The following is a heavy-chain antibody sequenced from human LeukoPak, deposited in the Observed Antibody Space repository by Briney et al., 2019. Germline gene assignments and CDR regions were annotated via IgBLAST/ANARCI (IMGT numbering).Heavy chain of an antibody. V-gene: IGHV4-59*08. Sequence: SETLSLTCSVSGGSISSYYWTWIRQPPGKGLEWIGYISYSGNTIYNPSLKSRVTISVDTSKNQFSLKLSSVTAADTAVYYCARVGYYGSGSYFFDYWGQGTLVTVSS. CDR1: GGSISSYY. CDR3: ARVGYYGSGSYFFDY. CDR2: ISYSGNT. J-gene: IGHJ4*02. D-gene: IGHD3-10*01.